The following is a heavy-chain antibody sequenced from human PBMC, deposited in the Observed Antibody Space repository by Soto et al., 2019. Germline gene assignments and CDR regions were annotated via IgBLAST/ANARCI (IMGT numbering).Heavy chain of an antibody. J-gene: IGHJ4*02. D-gene: IGHD4-17*01. V-gene: IGHV3-30*18. Sequence: QVQLVESGGGVVQPGRSLRLSCAASGFTFSSYGMHWVRQAPGKGLEWVAVISYDGSNKYYADSVKGRFTISRDNSKNTLYLQMNSLRDEYTAVYYCAKDSPYGDYDYYFDYWGQGTLVTVS. CDR1: GFTFSSYG. CDR2: ISYDGSNK. CDR3: AKDSPYGDYDYYFDY.